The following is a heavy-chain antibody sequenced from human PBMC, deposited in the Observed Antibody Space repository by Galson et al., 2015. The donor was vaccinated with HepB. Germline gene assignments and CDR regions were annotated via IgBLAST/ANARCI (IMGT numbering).Heavy chain of an antibody. CDR3: SRPNVYGDYGEY. Sequence: SGAEVKKPGESLKISCKGSGYSFTTYWIGWVRQMPGKGLEWMGIIYPGDSDTRYSPSFQGQVTISADTSISTAYLQWSSLKTSDAAMYYGSRPNVYGDYGEYWGQGTLVTASS. CDR2: IYPGDSDT. V-gene: IGHV5-51*01. D-gene: IGHD4-17*01. J-gene: IGHJ4*02. CDR1: GYSFTTYW.